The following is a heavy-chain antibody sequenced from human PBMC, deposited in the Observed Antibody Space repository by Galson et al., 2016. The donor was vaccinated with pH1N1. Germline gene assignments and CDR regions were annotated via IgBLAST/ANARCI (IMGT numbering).Heavy chain of an antibody. J-gene: IGHJ6*02. Sequence: SLRLSCAASGFTFSNHAMYWVRQAPGKGLEYVAGTSSYGGSPQYANSVKDRFIISRVNTKNTLYRQMGSLRVEDMAVYYCARSLNYDSWSGYSDYSMDVWGQGTTVTVSS. D-gene: IGHD3-3*01. CDR3: ARSLNYDSWSGYSDYSMDV. CDR1: GFTFSNHA. CDR2: TSSYGGSP. V-gene: IGHV3-64*01.